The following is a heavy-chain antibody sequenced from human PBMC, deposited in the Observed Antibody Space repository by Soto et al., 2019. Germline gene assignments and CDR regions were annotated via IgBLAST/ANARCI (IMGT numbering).Heavy chain of an antibody. D-gene: IGHD2-2*01. Sequence: GGSLRLSCAASGFTFSSYWMSWVRQAPGKGLEWVANIKQDGSEKYYVDSVKGRFTISRDNAKNSLYLQMNSLRAEDTAVYYCARNYCSSTSCYFGLYYYYYMDVWGKGTTVTVSS. J-gene: IGHJ6*03. CDR1: GFTFSSYW. CDR3: ARNYCSSTSCYFGLYYYYYMDV. CDR2: IKQDGSEK. V-gene: IGHV3-7*01.